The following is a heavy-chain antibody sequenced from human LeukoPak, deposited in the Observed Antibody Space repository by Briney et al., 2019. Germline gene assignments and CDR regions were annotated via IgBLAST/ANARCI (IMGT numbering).Heavy chain of an antibody. J-gene: IGHJ4*02. CDR3: ARAHSPSGVATIY. CDR1: GYTFTSYD. CDR2: MNPNSGNT. D-gene: IGHD5-12*01. Sequence: ASVKVSCKASGYTFTSYDINWVRQATGQGLEWMGWMNPNSGNTGYAQKFQGRVTMTRNTSISTAYMELSSLRSEDTAVYYCARAHSPSGVATIYWGQGTLVTVSS. V-gene: IGHV1-8*01.